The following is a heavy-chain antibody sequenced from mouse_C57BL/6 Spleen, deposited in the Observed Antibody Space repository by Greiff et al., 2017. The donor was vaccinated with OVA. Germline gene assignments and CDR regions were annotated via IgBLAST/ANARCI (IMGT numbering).Heavy chain of an antibody. CDR1: GYSITSGYD. J-gene: IGHJ3*01. Sequence: DVKLQESGPGMVKPSQSLSLTCTVTGYSITSGYDWHWITHSPVNNLESTGYLRYSGSTNYNPSLKSRISITHDTSKNHFFLKLNSVTTEDTATYYCARADYDYDEGPWFAYWGQGTLVTVSA. CDR3: ARADYDYDEGPWFAY. CDR2: LRYSGST. V-gene: IGHV3-1*01. D-gene: IGHD2-4*01.